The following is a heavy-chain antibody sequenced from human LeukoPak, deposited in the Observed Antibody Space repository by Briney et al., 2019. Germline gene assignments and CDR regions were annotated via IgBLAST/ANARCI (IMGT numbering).Heavy chain of an antibody. Sequence: SETLSLTCTVSGGSISSSSYYWGWIRQPPGKGLEWIGSIYYSGSTYYNPSLKSRVTISVDTSKNQFSLKLSSVTAADTAVYYCARPRTVAHPFDHWGQGTLVTVSS. CDR2: IYYSGST. CDR3: ARPRTVAHPFDH. CDR1: GGSISSSSYY. J-gene: IGHJ4*02. D-gene: IGHD6-19*01. V-gene: IGHV4-39*01.